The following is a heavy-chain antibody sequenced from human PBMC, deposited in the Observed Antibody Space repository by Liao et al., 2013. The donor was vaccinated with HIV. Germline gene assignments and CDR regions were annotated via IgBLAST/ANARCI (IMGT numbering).Heavy chain of an antibody. J-gene: IGHJ4*02. Sequence: QLQLQESGPGLVKPSETLSLTCTVSGGSISSSSYYWGWIRQPPGKGLEWIGSIYYSGSTNYNPSLKSRITISVDTSKNQFSLKLSSVTTADTAVYYCARGSGTYHNYWGQGTLVTVSS. CDR3: ARGSGTYHNY. CDR2: IYYSGST. CDR1: GGSISSSSYY. V-gene: IGHV4-39*07. D-gene: IGHD1-26*01.